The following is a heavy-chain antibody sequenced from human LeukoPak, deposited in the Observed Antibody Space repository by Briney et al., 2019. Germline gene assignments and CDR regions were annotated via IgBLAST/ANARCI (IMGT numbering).Heavy chain of an antibody. CDR2: INPNSGGT. Sequence: ASVKVSCKASGYTFTGYYMHWVRQAPGQGLEWMGWINPNSGGTNYAQKFQGRVTMTRDTSISTAYMELSRLRSDDTAVYYCARDTESPPINYYYYGMDVWGQGTTVTVSS. J-gene: IGHJ6*02. CDR1: GYTFTGYY. V-gene: IGHV1-2*02. CDR3: ARDTESPPINYYYYGMDV. D-gene: IGHD2-21*01.